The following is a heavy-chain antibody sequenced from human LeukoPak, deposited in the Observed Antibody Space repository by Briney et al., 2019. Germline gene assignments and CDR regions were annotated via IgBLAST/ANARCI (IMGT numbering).Heavy chain of an antibody. D-gene: IGHD6-19*01. CDR1: GASIRSSSYY. CDR3: ARRSTVAGRGRFDP. J-gene: IGHJ5*02. CDR2: VHHSGST. V-gene: IGHV4-39*01. Sequence: PSETLSLTCIVSGASIRSSSYYWGRIRQSPGKGLEWIASVHHSGSTYDNPSLKSRVTISVDTSKNQFSLKLTSVSAADTAVYYCARRSTVAGRGRFDPWGQGTLVTVSS.